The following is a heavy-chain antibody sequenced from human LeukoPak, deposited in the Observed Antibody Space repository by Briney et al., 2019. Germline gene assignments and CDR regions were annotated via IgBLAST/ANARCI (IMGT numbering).Heavy chain of an antibody. D-gene: IGHD3-3*01. CDR3: ARDGFLSWFVP. V-gene: IGHV4-61*02. Sequence: SETLSLTCTVSGGSISSGSYYWSWIRQPAGKGLEWIGRIYTSGSTNYNPSLKSRVTISVDTSKNQFSLKLSSVTAADTAVYYCARDGFLSWFVPWGQGTLVTVSS. CDR1: GGSISSGSYY. J-gene: IGHJ5*02. CDR2: IYTSGST.